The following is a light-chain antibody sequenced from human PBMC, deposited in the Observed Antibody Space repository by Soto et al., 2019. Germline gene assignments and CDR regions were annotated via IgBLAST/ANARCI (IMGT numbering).Light chain of an antibody. CDR2: GVT. J-gene: IGLJ1*01. CDR3: FSHRGGDSHV. CDR1: SSDVGAYNY. Sequence: HSVLTQPASVSGSPGQSITISCTGTSSDVGAYNYVSWYQQYPGKAPKLMIYGVTNRPSGVSNRFSGSKTGNTASLTISGLQAEDEADYYCFSHRGGDSHVFGTGTKLTVL. V-gene: IGLV2-14*01.